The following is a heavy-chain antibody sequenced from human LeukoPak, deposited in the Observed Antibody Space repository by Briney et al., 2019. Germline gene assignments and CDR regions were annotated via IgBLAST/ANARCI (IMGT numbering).Heavy chain of an antibody. CDR1: GFTFSSYS. V-gene: IGHV3-48*02. D-gene: IGHD2-15*01. CDR2: ISSSTNTI. Sequence: GGSLRLSCAASGFTFSSYSMNWVRQAPGKGLEWVSYISSSTNTIYYADSVKGRFTISRDNAKNSLFLQMNSLRDEDTAVYYCAREVVGVGDFDYWGQGTLVTVSS. CDR3: AREVVGVGDFDY. J-gene: IGHJ4*02.